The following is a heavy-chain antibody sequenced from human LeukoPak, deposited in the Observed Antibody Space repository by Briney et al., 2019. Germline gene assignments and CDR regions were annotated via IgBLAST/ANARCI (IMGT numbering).Heavy chain of an antibody. Sequence: PGGSLRLPCAASGFTFSSYAMSWVRQAPGKGLEWVSAISGSGGSTYYADSVKGRLTISRDNSKSTLYLQMNSLRAEDTAVYYCAKGGCSGGSCYFDYWGQGTLVTVSS. CDR2: ISGSGGST. V-gene: IGHV3-23*01. D-gene: IGHD2-15*01. J-gene: IGHJ4*02. CDR3: AKGGCSGGSCYFDY. CDR1: GFTFSSYA.